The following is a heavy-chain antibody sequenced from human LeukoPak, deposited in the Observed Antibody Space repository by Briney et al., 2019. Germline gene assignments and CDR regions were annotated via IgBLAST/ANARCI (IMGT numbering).Heavy chain of an antibody. D-gene: IGHD3-3*01. J-gene: IGHJ4*02. CDR3: ARGEGDFWSGYYSLTYFDY. CDR1: GFTFSSYG. V-gene: IGHV3-30*02. Sequence: GGSLRLSCAASGFTFSSYGMHWVRQAPGKGLEWVAFIRYDGSNKYYADSVKGRFTISRDNSKNTLYLQMNSLRSDDTAVYYCARGEGDFWSGYYSLTYFDYWGQGTLVTVSS. CDR2: IRYDGSNK.